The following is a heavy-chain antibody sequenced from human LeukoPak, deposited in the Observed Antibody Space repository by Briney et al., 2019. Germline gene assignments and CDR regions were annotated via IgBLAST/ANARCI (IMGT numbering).Heavy chain of an antibody. J-gene: IGHJ4*02. CDR1: GGSISSYY. V-gene: IGHV4-4*07. CDR2: IYTSGST. CDR3: ARHLASYSSSSWGADY. Sequence: SETLSLTCTVSGGSISSYYWSWIRQPAGKGLEWIGRIYTSGSTNYNPSLKSRVTISVDTSKNQFSLKLSSVTAADTAVYYCARHLASYSSSSWGADYWGQGTLVTVSS. D-gene: IGHD6-6*01.